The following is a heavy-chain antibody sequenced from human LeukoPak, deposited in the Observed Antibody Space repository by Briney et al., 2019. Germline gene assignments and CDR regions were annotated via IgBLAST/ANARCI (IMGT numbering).Heavy chain of an antibody. CDR3: AKDHKHYDFWSGYEYYFDY. CDR1: GFTFSSYA. D-gene: IGHD3-3*01. Sequence: GGSLRLSCAASGFTFSSYAMSWVRQAPGKGLEWVSAISGSGGSTYYADSVKGRFTISRDNSKNTLYLQMNSLRAEDTAVYYCAKDHKHYDFWSGYEYYFDYWGQGTLVTVSS. J-gene: IGHJ4*02. V-gene: IGHV3-23*01. CDR2: ISGSGGST.